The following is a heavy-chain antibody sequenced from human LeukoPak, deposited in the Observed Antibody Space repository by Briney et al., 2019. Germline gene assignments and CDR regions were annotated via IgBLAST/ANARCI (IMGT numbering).Heavy chain of an antibody. Sequence: SETLSLTCTVSGASISTYYWSWIRQPPGKGLEWIGYIYYSGGTKYNPALQSRGSISVDTSKNQFSLKLSSVTAADTAIYYCVRVLDEDVDYGDYVPWFDPWGQGTLATVSS. CDR3: VRVLDEDVDYGDYVPWFDP. V-gene: IGHV4-59*01. D-gene: IGHD4-17*01. CDR1: GASISTYY. CDR2: IYYSGGT. J-gene: IGHJ5*02.